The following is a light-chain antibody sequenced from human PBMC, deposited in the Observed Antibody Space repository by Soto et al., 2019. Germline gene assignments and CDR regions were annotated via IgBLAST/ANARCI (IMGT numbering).Light chain of an antibody. Sequence: DIQMTQSPSSLSASVGDRVTITCRASQGISNYLAWYQQKPGKVPKVLIYDASRLETGVPSRFSGSGSGTDFTLTISSLQPEDVATYYCQKYDSARWTFGQGTKVDIK. CDR3: QKYDSARWT. CDR1: QGISNY. V-gene: IGKV1-27*01. CDR2: DAS. J-gene: IGKJ1*01.